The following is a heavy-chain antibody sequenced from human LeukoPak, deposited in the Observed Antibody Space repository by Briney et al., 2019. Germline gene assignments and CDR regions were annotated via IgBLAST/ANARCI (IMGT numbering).Heavy chain of an antibody. J-gene: IGHJ4*02. D-gene: IGHD2-21*02. Sequence: PGGSLRLSCAASGFTFSSYWMSWVRQAPGKGLEWVANIKQDGSEKYYVDSVKGRFTISRDNSKNTMYLQMNSLRAEDTAVYYCEAYCGGDCYPRGLDYWGQGILVTVSS. V-gene: IGHV3-7*01. CDR1: GFTFSSYW. CDR2: IKQDGSEK. CDR3: EAYCGGDCYPRGLDY.